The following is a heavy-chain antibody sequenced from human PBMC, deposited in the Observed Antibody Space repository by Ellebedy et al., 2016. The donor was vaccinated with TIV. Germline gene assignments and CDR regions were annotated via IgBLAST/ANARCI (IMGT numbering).Heavy chain of an antibody. CDR3: ARDRGEVNP. CDR1: GGSFSGYY. J-gene: IGHJ5*02. CDR2: IYYSGST. D-gene: IGHD3-16*01. V-gene: IGHV4-59*01. Sequence: GSLRLXXAVYGGSFSGYYWSWIRQPPGKGLEWIGYIYYSGSTYYNPSLKSRVTISIDTSKNQFSLKLSSVTAADTAVYYCARDRGEVNPWGQGTLVTVSS.